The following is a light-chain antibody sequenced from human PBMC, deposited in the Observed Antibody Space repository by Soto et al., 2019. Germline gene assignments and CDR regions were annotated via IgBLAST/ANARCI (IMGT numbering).Light chain of an antibody. V-gene: IGKV1-9*01. J-gene: IGKJ5*01. CDR1: QGISSY. CDR2: AAS. CDR3: QQLNSYPIT. Sequence: IQLAQSPSSLSASVGDRVTINCGASQGISSYLAWYQQKPGKAPKLLIYAASTLQSGVPSRFSGSGSGTEFTLTISSLQPEDFATYYCQQLNSYPITFGQGTRLEIK.